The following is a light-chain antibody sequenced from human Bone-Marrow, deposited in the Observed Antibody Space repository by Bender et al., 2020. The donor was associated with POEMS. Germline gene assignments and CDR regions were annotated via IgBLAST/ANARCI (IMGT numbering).Light chain of an antibody. CDR3: VAWDDTLNGWV. Sequence: QSELTQAPSASGTPGQRVTIFCSGSSASIGSNFVSWYQQLPGSAPKVVIYKNDQRPSGVPDRFSGSKSGTSASLAISGVRSEDEADYYCVAWDDTLNGWVFGGGTKLTVL. J-gene: IGLJ2*01. V-gene: IGLV1-47*01. CDR1: SASIGSNF. CDR2: KND.